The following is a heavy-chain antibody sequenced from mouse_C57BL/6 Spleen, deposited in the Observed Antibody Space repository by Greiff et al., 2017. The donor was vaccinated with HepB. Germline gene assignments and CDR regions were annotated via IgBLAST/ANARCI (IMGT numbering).Heavy chain of an antibody. CDR3: ARKGSSPLAMDY. Sequence: QVQLQQSGAELARPGASVKMSCKASGYTFTSYTMHWVKQRPGQGLEWIGYINPSSGYTKYNQKFKDKATLTADKSSSTAYMQLSSLTSEDSAVYYCARKGSSPLAMDYWGQGTSVTVSS. J-gene: IGHJ4*01. CDR1: GYTFTSYT. CDR2: INPSSGYT. D-gene: IGHD1-1*01. V-gene: IGHV1-4*01.